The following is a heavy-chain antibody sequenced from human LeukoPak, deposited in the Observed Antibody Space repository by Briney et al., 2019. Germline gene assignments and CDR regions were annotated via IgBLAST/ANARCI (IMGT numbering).Heavy chain of an antibody. V-gene: IGHV4-39*02. CDR1: GGAISSSGYY. CDR3: ARETDSSGYIVVYFDY. Sequence: SETLSLTCTVSGGAISSSGYYWGWIRQPPGKGLEWIGSIYYSGSTYYNPSLKSRVTISVDTSKNQFSLKLSSVTAADTAVYYCARETDSSGYIVVYFDYWGQGTLVTVSS. J-gene: IGHJ4*02. D-gene: IGHD3-22*01. CDR2: IYYSGST.